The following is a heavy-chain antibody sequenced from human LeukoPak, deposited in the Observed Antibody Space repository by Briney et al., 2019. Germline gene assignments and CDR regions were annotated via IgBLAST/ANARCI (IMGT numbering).Heavy chain of an antibody. Sequence: GESLKISCKGSGYSFTSYWIGWVRQMPGKGLEWMGIIYPGDSDTRYSPSFQGQVTISADKSISTAYLQWSGLKASDTAMYYCARGPSYDSSGYYFDYWGQGTLVTVSS. CDR3: ARGPSYDSSGYYFDY. V-gene: IGHV5-51*01. J-gene: IGHJ4*02. D-gene: IGHD3-22*01. CDR1: GYSFTSYW. CDR2: IYPGDSDT.